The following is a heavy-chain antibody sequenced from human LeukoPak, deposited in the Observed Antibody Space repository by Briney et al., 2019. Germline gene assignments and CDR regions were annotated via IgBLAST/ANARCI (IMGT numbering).Heavy chain of an antibody. CDR2: MNPNSGNT. V-gene: IGHV1-8*01. D-gene: IGHD2-2*01. Sequence: ASVKVSCKASGYTFTSYDINWVRQATGQGLEWMGWMNPNSGNTGYAQKFQGRVTMTRNTSISTAYMELSRLRSDDTAVYYCARGPSSTSCTDYWGQGTLVTVSS. J-gene: IGHJ4*02. CDR1: GYTFTSYD. CDR3: ARGPSSTSCTDY.